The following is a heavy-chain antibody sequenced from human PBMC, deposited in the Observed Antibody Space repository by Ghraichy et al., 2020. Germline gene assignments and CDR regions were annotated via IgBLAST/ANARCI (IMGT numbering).Heavy chain of an antibody. Sequence: LSLTCAGSGLTFSNNWMGWVRQAPGKGLEWVANINQRGSEKYYVDSVKGRFIISRDNAKSSLYLQMNGQRLEDTAVYYCARDGDSSGPDLDLWGQGTLFTVSS. V-gene: IGHV3-7*03. CDR3: ARDGDSSGPDLDL. CDR1: GLTFSNNW. D-gene: IGHD3-22*01. CDR2: INQRGSEK. J-gene: IGHJ5*02.